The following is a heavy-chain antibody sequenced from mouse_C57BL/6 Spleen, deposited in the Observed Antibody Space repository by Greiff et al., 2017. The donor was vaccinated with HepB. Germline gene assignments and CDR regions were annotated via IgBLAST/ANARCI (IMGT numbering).Heavy chain of an antibody. CDR3: ARSCTGGSSFWYFDV. CDR2: IYPGDGDT. Sequence: QVQLKESGPELVKPGASVKISCKASGYAFSSSWMNWVKQRPGKGLEWIGRIYPGDGDTNYNGKFKGKATLTADKSSSTAYMQLSSLTSEDSAVYFCARSCTGGSSFWYFDVWGTGTTVTVSS. V-gene: IGHV1-82*01. CDR1: GYAFSSSW. J-gene: IGHJ1*03. D-gene: IGHD1-1*01.